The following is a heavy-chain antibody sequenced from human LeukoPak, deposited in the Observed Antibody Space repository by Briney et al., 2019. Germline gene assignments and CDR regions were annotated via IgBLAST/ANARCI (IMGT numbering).Heavy chain of an antibody. CDR3: ARAAVVVPVEWWFDH. Sequence: SVKVSCKASGGTFSSYAISWVRQAPGQGLEWMGGIIPIFGTANYAQKFQGRVTITADESTSTAYMELSSLRSEDTAVYYCARAAVVVPVEWWFDHWGQGTLVTVSS. D-gene: IGHD2-2*01. J-gene: IGHJ5*02. CDR1: GGTFSSYA. CDR2: IIPIFGTA. V-gene: IGHV1-69*13.